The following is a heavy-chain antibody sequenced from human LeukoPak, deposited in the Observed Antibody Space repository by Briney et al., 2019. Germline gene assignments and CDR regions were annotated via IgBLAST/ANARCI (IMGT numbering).Heavy chain of an antibody. D-gene: IGHD1/OR15-1a*01. V-gene: IGHV3-7*03. J-gene: IGHJ6*02. CDR1: GFILSNHW. CDR2: VNKDGSEK. Sequence: GGSLRLSCAASGFILSNHWMTWVRQAPGKGPEWVANVNKDGSEKYYVDSVKGRFTISRDTAKNSLYLQMNNLRAENTALYYCARNNDMDVWGQGTTVIVSS. CDR3: ARNNDMDV.